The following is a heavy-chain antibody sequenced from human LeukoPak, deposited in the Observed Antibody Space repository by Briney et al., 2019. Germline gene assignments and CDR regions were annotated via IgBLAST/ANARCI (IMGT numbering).Heavy chain of an antibody. J-gene: IGHJ6*02. D-gene: IGHD6-13*01. CDR2: IYTSGST. CDR3: ARDGRVAAAEYGMDV. CDR1: GGSISSYY. Sequence: SETLSLTCTVSGGSISSYYWSWNRQPAGKGLEWIGRIYTSGSTNYNPSLKSRVTMSVDTSKNQFSLKLSSVTAADTAVYYCARDGRVAAAEYGMDVWGQGTTVTVSS. V-gene: IGHV4-4*07.